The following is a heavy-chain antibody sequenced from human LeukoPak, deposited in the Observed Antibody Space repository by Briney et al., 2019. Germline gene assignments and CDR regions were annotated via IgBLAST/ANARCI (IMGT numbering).Heavy chain of an antibody. CDR1: GFTLSSYS. CDR2: IRSSGSTI. D-gene: IGHD6-13*01. CDR3: ARIGAGSSRDY. V-gene: IGHV3-48*04. Sequence: PGGSLRLSCAASGFTLSSYSVNWVRQAPGKGLEWVSYIRSSGSTIYYADSLKGRFTISRDNAKNSLYLQMNSLRAEDTAVYYCARIGAGSSRDYWGQGTLVTVSS. J-gene: IGHJ4*02.